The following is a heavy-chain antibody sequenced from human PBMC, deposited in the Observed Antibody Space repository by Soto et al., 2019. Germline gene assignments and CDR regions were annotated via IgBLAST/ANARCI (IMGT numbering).Heavy chain of an antibody. CDR3: AKAPHTIFGVVFTYFDY. CDR1: GFTFSSYG. CDR2: ISYDGSNK. Sequence: GGSLRLSCAASGFTFSSYGMHWVRQAPGKGLEWVAVISYDGSNKYYADSVKGRFTISRDNSKNTLYLQMNSLRAEDTAVYYCAKAPHTIFGVVFTYFDYWGQGTLVTVSS. V-gene: IGHV3-30*18. J-gene: IGHJ4*02. D-gene: IGHD3-3*01.